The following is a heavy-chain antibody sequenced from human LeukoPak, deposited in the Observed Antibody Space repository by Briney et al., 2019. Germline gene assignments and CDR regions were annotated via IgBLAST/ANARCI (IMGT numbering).Heavy chain of an antibody. CDR3: ARGAGYNYPYYFDY. D-gene: IGHD5-24*01. V-gene: IGHV3-53*01. Sequence: GGSLRLSCEASPFIFSGHWLNWVRQAPGKGLEWVSVIYGGGNIYYADSVKGRFTISRDNSKNTLYLQMNSLRAEDTAVYYCARGAGYNYPYYFDYWGQGTLVTVSS. J-gene: IGHJ4*02. CDR2: IYGGGNI. CDR1: PFIFSGHW.